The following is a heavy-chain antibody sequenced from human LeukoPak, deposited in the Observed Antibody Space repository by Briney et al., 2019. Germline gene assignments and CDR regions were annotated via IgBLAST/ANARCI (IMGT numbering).Heavy chain of an antibody. D-gene: IGHD5-18*01. V-gene: IGHV4-31*03. CDR3: ARSYSYGLPFGY. CDR2: IYYSGST. Sequence: SETLSLTCTVSGGSISRGGYYWSWIRQHPGKGLEWIGYIYYSGSTYYNPSLKSRVTISVDTSKNQFSLKLSSVTAADTAVYYCARSYSYGLPFGYWGQGTLVTVSS. J-gene: IGHJ4*02. CDR1: GGSISRGGYY.